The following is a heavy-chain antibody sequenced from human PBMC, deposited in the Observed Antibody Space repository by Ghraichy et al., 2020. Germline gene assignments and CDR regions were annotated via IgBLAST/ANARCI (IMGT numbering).Heavy chain of an antibody. V-gene: IGHV3-21*06. CDR3: ARQFDD. CDR2: ISKSSSYI. CDR1: GFTFSNSS. Sequence: LSLTCAASGFTFSNSSMNWVHQAPGKGLEWVSSISKSSSYIHYADSLKGRFTISRDNAKNSLYLQMNSLRAEDTAVYYCARQFDDWGQGTLVTVSS. J-gene: IGHJ4*02.